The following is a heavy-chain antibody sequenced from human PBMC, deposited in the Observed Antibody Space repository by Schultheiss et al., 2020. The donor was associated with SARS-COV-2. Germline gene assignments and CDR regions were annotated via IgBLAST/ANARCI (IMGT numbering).Heavy chain of an antibody. CDR3: ARDLRYSSGWYEGYYYGMDV. V-gene: IGHV1-8*02. J-gene: IGHJ6*02. CDR1: GYTFTSHD. Sequence: ASVKVSCKASGYTFTSHDINWVRQATGQGLEWMGWMNPNSGNTGYAQKFQGRVTMTRNTSISTAYMELSSLRSEDTAVYYCARDLRYSSGWYEGYYYGMDVWGQGTTVTVSS. D-gene: IGHD6-19*01. CDR2: MNPNSGNT.